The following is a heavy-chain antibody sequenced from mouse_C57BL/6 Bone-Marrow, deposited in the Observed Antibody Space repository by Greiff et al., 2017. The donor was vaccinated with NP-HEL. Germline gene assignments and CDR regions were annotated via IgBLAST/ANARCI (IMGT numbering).Heavy chain of an antibody. CDR1: GYTFTSYW. Sequence: QVQLQQPGAELVMPGASVKLSCKASGYTFTSYWMHWVKQRPGQGLEWIGEIDPSDSYTNYNQKFKDKSTLTVDKSSSTAYMQLSSLTSEDSAVYYCARSTGSFDYWGQGTTLTVSS. D-gene: IGHD2-2*01. CDR3: ARSTGSFDY. V-gene: IGHV1-69*01. CDR2: IDPSDSYT. J-gene: IGHJ2*01.